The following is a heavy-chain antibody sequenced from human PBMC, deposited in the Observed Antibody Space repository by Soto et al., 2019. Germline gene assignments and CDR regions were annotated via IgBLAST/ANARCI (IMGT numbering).Heavy chain of an antibody. D-gene: IGHD2-15*01. CDR1: GGTFSSYA. CDR3: ARGYCSGGSCYTYKWFDP. J-gene: IGHJ5*02. V-gene: IGHV1-69*01. Sequence: QVQLVQSGAEVKKPGSSVKVSCKASGGTFSSYAISWVRQAPGQGLEWMGGIIPIFGTTNYAQKFQGRVTITADESTSTAYMELSSLRSEDTAVYYCARGYCSGGSCYTYKWFDPWGQGPLVTVSS. CDR2: IIPIFGTT.